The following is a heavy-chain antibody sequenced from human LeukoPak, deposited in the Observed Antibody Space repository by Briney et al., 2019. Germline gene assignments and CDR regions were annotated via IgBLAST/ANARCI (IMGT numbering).Heavy chain of an antibody. CDR2: IYYSGST. CDR1: GGSISSGGYY. J-gene: IGHJ4*02. Sequence: SGTLSLTCTVPGGSISSGGYYWSWIRQHPGKGLEWIGYIYYSGSTYYNPSLKSRVTISVDTSKNQFSLKLSSVTAADTAVYYCAEMVRGDYFDYWGQGTLVTVSS. D-gene: IGHD3-10*01. V-gene: IGHV4-31*03. CDR3: AEMVRGDYFDY.